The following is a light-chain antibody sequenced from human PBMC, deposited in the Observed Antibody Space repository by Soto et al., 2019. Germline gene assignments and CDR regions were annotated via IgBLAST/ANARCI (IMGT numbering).Light chain of an antibody. J-gene: IGLJ1*01. CDR2: RDS. Sequence: SYELTQPLSVSVALGQTARITCGGNNIGSKNVHWYQQKPGQAPVLVIYRDSNRPSGIPERFSGSNSGNTATLTISRAQAGDEDDYYCQVWDSTFYVFGTGTKV. V-gene: IGLV3-9*01. CDR3: QVWDSTFYV. CDR1: NIGSKN.